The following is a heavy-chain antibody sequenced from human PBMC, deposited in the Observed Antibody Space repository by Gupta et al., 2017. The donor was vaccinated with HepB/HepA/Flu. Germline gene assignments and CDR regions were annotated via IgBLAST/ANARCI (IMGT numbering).Heavy chain of an antibody. Sequence: EVQPVESGGGLVKPGGSLRLSCAASGFTFSNAWMGWVRQAPGKGLEWVGRIKSKTDGGTTDYAAPVKGRFTISRDDSKNTLYLQMNSLKTEDTAVYYCTTPYSSGWYDYYYYMDVWGKGTAVTVSS. D-gene: IGHD6-19*01. V-gene: IGHV3-15*01. CDR3: TTPYSSGWYDYYYYMDV. CDR1: GFTFSNAW. J-gene: IGHJ6*03. CDR2: IKSKTDGGTT.